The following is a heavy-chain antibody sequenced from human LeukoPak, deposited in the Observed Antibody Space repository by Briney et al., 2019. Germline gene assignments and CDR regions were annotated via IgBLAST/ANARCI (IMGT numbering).Heavy chain of an antibody. V-gene: IGHV3-15*07. CDR1: GFTFSNAW. J-gene: IGHJ4*02. CDR2: IKSKTDGGTT. CDR3: TTLYDYVWGSYRRYYFDY. D-gene: IGHD3-16*02. Sequence: GGSLRLSCAVSGFTFSNAWMNWVRQAPGKGLEWVGRIKSKTDGGTTDYAAPVKGRFTISRDDSKNTLYLQMNSLKTEDTAVYYCTTLYDYVWGSYRRYYFDYWGQGTLVTVSS.